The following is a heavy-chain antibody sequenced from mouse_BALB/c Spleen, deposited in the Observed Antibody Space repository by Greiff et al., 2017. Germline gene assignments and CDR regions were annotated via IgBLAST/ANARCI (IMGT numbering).Heavy chain of an antibody. D-gene: IGHD2-3*01. CDR1: GFTFSSYA. CDR3: ARGDDGYY. Sequence: EVKLVESGGGLVKPGGSLKLSCAASGFTFSSYAMSWVRQTPEKRLEWVASISSGGSTYYPDSVKGRFTISRDNARNILYLQMSSLRSEDTAMYYCARGDDGYYWGQGTTLTVSS. V-gene: IGHV5-6-5*01. CDR2: ISSGGST. J-gene: IGHJ2*01.